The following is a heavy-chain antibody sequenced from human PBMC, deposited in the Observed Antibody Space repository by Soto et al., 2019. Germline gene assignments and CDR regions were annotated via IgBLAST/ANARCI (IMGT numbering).Heavy chain of an antibody. V-gene: IGHV3-30*18. CDR3: AKGRIAAAGVFDY. Sequence: GGSLRLSCAASGFTFSSYGMHWVRQAPGKGLECVAVISYDGSNKYYADSVKGRFTISRDNSKNTLYLQMNSLRTEDTAVYYCAKGRIAAAGVFDYCGQGTLVTVYS. D-gene: IGHD6-13*01. J-gene: IGHJ4*02. CDR1: GFTFSSYG. CDR2: ISYDGSNK.